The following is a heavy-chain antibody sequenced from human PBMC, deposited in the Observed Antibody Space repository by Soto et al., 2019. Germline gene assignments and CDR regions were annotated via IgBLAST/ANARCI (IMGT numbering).Heavy chain of an antibody. CDR2: IWYDGSNK. Sequence: QVQLVESGGGVVQPGRSLRLSCAASGFTFSSYGMHWVRQAPGKGLEWVAVIWYDGSNKYYADSVKGRFTISRDNSKNKLYLQMNSLRAEDTAVYYCARDHDIALAGNWYFDLWGRGTLVTVSS. J-gene: IGHJ2*01. CDR1: GFTFSSYG. V-gene: IGHV3-33*01. CDR3: ARDHDIALAGNWYFDL. D-gene: IGHD6-19*01.